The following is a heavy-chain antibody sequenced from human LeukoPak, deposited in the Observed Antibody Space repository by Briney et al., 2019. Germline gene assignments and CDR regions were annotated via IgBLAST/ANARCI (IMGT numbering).Heavy chain of an antibody. CDR2: IYTSGST. Sequence: SQTLSLTCTVSGGSISSGSYYWSWIRRPAGKGLEWIGRIYTSGSTNYNPSLKSRVTISVDTSKNQFSLKLSSVTAADTAVYYCAGITIFGVVIIWGQGTLVTVSS. CDR1: GGSISSGSYY. CDR3: AGITIFGVVII. J-gene: IGHJ4*02. D-gene: IGHD3-3*01. V-gene: IGHV4-61*02.